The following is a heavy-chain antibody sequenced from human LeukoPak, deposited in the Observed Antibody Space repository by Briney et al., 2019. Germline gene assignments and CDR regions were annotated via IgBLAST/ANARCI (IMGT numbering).Heavy chain of an antibody. V-gene: IGHV3-48*04. CDR1: GFTFSNYS. CDR3: ARDYGGSSPFDY. CDR2: IRSSSSTI. Sequence: PGGSLRLSCEASGFTFSNYSMNWVRQAPGKGLEWVSYIRSSSSTIYYADSVKGRFTISRDNAKNSLYLQMNSLRAEDTAVYYCARDYGGSSPFDYWGQGTLVTVSS. D-gene: IGHD4-23*01. J-gene: IGHJ4*02.